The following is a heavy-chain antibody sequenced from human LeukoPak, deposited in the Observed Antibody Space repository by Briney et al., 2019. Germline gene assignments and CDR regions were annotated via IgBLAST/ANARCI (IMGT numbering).Heavy chain of an antibody. CDR1: GFTFGDYG. V-gene: IGHV3-20*04. CDR3: ARIYGSSGLTQDAFDI. CDR2: LNWDGGTT. D-gene: IGHD3-22*01. J-gene: IGHJ3*02. Sequence: PGGSLRLSCEASGFTFGDYGMSWVRQAPGKGLEWVSGLNWDGGTTGYADSVKGRFTISRDNAKNSLYLQMNSLRAEDTAVYYCARIYGSSGLTQDAFDIWGQGTMVTVSS.